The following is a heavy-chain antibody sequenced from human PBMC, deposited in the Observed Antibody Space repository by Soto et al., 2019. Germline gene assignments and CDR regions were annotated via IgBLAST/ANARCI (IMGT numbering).Heavy chain of an antibody. CDR1: GYTFTSYG. CDR2: ISAYNGNT. V-gene: IGHV1-18*01. D-gene: IGHD6-19*01. Sequence: QVQLVQSGAEVKKPGASVKVSCKASGYTFTSYGISWVRQAPGQGLEWMGWISAYNGNTNYAQKLQGRVTMTTDTATSTAYMELRNLRSDDTTVYYCARGRAVAGPRLLFDIWGQGTMVTVS. CDR3: ARGRAVAGPRLLFDI. J-gene: IGHJ3*02.